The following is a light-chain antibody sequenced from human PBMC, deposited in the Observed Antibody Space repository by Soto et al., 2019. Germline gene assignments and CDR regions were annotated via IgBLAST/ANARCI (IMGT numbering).Light chain of an antibody. Sequence: EIVLTQSPGTLSLSPGERATLSCRASQSVSDMDLAWYQQKPGQAPRLLIYASNRATGIPDRFSGSGSGTDFPLTISRLEPEDFAVYYCQHYGTSALFGPGTKVEIK. V-gene: IGKV3-20*01. CDR3: QHYGTSAL. CDR2: AS. J-gene: IGKJ3*01. CDR1: QSVSDMD.